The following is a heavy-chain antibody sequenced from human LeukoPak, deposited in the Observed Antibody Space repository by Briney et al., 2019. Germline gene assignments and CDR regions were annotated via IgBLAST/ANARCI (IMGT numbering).Heavy chain of an antibody. Sequence: SETLSLTCTVSGGSLNNYYWSWIRQTPGMGLEWIGYIYTSGSTEFNPSLKSRVTISLDTSKSQFSLQLRSVTAADTAVYYCARQGWGNWFDPWGQGTLVTVSS. CDR1: GGSLNNYY. CDR2: IYTSGST. CDR3: ARQGWGNWFDP. V-gene: IGHV4-4*09. D-gene: IGHD1-26*01. J-gene: IGHJ5*02.